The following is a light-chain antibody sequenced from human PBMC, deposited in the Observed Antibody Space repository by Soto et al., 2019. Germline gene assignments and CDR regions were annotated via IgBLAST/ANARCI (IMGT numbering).Light chain of an antibody. CDR1: SSNIGASYD. CDR3: HSYDSSLRGV. V-gene: IGLV1-40*01. CDR2: DTT. J-gene: IGLJ2*01. Sequence: QSVLTQPPSVSGAPGQRVTISCTGSSSNIGASYDVHWYQQLPGTAPKLLIFDTTKRPSGVPDQFSGSKSGTSASLAITGLQADDEATYYCHSYDSSLRGVFGGGTKLTVL.